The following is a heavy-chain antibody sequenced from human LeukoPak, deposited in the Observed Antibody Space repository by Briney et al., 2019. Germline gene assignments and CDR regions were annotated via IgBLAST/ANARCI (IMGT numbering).Heavy chain of an antibody. CDR3: AKDRYAVFGVVLNYYYYGMDV. CDR2: ISYDGSNK. V-gene: IGHV3-30*18. D-gene: IGHD3-3*01. J-gene: IGHJ6*02. Sequence: SGRSLRLSCAASGFTFGSYGMHWVRQAPGKGLEWVAVISYDGSNKYYADSVKGRFTISRDNSKNTLYLQMNSLRAEDTAVYYCAKDRYAVFGVVLNYYYYGMDVWGQGTTVTVSS. CDR1: GFTFGSYG.